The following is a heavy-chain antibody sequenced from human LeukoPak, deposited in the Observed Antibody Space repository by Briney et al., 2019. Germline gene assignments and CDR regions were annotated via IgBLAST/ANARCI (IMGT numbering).Heavy chain of an antibody. CDR3: AIWFGEPNDAFDI. CDR1: GYSFTSYW. CDR2: IYPGDSNT. Sequence: GESLKISCKGSGYSFTSYWIGWMRQLPGKGLERMALIYPGDSNTRYSPSFQGQVTISADKSISTAYLQWSSLKASDTAMYYCAIWFGEPNDAFDIWGQGTMVTVSS. J-gene: IGHJ3*02. D-gene: IGHD3-10*01. V-gene: IGHV5-51*01.